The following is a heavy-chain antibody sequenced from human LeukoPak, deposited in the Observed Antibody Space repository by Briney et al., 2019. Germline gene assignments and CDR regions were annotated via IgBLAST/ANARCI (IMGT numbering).Heavy chain of an antibody. CDR3: ARAPLISSSLGVDY. V-gene: IGHV7-4-1*02. J-gene: IGHJ4*02. CDR2: INTNTGNP. D-gene: IGHD6-13*01. Sequence: GASVKVSCKASGYTFTSYAMNWVGQAPGHGLEWMGWINTNTGNPTYAQGFTGRFVFSLDTSVSTAYLQISSLKAEDTAVYYCARAPLISSSLGVDYWGQGTLVTVSS. CDR1: GYTFTSYA.